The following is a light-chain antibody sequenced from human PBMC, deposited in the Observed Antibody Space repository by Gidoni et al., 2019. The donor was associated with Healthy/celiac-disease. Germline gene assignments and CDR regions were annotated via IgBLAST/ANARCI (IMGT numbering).Light chain of an antibody. CDR2: GNS. J-gene: IGLJ1*01. Sequence: QSVLTPPPSVSVAPGPRVTISCTGSSSNIGAGYDVHWYQQLPGTAPKLLIYGNSNRPSGVPDRFSGSKSGTSASLAITGLQAEDEADYYCQSYDSSLSANYVFGTGTKVTVL. V-gene: IGLV1-40*01. CDR1: SSNIGAGYD. CDR3: QSYDSSLSANYV.